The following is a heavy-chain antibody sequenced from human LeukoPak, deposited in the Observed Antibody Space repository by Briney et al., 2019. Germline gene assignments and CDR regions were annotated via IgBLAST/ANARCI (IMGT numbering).Heavy chain of an antibody. V-gene: IGHV3-30*04. CDR1: GFTFSSYA. D-gene: IGHD2-2*01. J-gene: IGHJ6*04. Sequence: RGRSLRLSCAASGFTFSSYAMHWVRQAPGKGLEWVAVISYDGSNKYYADSVKGRFTISRDNSKNTLYLQMNSLRAEDTAVYYCARTLGYCSSTSCFAPYYYYGMDVWGKGTTVTVSS. CDR3: ARTLGYCSSTSCFAPYYYYGMDV. CDR2: ISYDGSNK.